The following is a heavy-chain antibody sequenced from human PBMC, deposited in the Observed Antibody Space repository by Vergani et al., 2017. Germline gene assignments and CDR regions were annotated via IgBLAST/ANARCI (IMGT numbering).Heavy chain of an antibody. V-gene: IGHV1-2*02. D-gene: IGHD3-3*01. CDR2: INPNSGGT. J-gene: IGHJ6*02. CDR1: GYTFTGYY. CDR3: ARIPLEGLFPDGMDV. Sequence: QVQLVQSGAEVKKPGASVKVSCKASGYTFTGYYMHWVRQAPGQGLEWMGWINPNSGGTNYAQKFQGRVTMTRDTSISTAYMELSRLRSDDTAVYYCARIPLEGLFPDGMDVWGQGTTVTVSS.